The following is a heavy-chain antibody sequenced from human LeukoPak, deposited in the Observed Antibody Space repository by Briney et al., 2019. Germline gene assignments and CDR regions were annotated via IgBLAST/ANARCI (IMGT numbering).Heavy chain of an antibody. CDR3: ARSTGWYAFT. J-gene: IGHJ4*02. CDR2: IYYSGST. V-gene: IGHV4-59*01. Sequence: SETLSLTCTVSGGSISSYYWSWIRQPPGKGLEWIGYIYYSGSTKYNPSLKSRVTISVDRSKSQFSLKLSSVTAADTALYYCARSTGWYAFTWGQGILVTVSS. CDR1: GGSISSYY. D-gene: IGHD6-19*01.